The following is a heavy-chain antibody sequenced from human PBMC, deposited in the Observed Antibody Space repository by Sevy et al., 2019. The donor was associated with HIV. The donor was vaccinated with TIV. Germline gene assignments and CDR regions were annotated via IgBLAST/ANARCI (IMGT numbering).Heavy chain of an antibody. V-gene: IGHV3-49*03. CDR2: LTRNSYEAYGGTT. D-gene: IGHD5-12*01. Sequence: GGSLRLSCTASGFTFDDYAMSWFRLAPGKGLDWVAFLTRNSYEAYGGTTEYAASVKGRFIISRDDSKSIAYLQMNSLKTEDTAVYYCSRALATADTPEYYFDYWGQGSLVTVSS. CDR1: GFTFDDYA. J-gene: IGHJ4*02. CDR3: SRALATADTPEYYFDY.